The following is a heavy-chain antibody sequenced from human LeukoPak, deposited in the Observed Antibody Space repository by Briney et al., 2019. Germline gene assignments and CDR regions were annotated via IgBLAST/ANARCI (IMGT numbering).Heavy chain of an antibody. CDR3: AKGGFRYFAP. V-gene: IGHV3-7*04. D-gene: IGHD3-16*02. J-gene: IGHJ5*02. Sequence: VPLRLSCAASGFTFSSYWMSWVRQARGKGLEWVANIKQDGSEKYYVDSVKGRFTISRDNAKNSLYLQMNSLRAEDTAVYYCAKGGFRYFAPWGQGTLVTVSS. CDR2: IKQDGSEK. CDR1: GFTFSSYW.